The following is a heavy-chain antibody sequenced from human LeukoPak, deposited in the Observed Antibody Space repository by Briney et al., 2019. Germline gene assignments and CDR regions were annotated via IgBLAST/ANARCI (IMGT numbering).Heavy chain of an antibody. Sequence: PGGSLRLSCAASGFTFSSYSMNWVRQAPGKGLEWVSSISSSSSCIYYADSVKGRFTISRDNAKNSLYLQMNSLRAEDTAVYYCARDEYFPRIAEAGLDYWGQGTLVTVSS. CDR1: GFTFSSYS. J-gene: IGHJ4*02. V-gene: IGHV3-21*01. CDR3: ARDEYFPRIAEAGLDY. D-gene: IGHD6-13*01. CDR2: ISSSSSCI.